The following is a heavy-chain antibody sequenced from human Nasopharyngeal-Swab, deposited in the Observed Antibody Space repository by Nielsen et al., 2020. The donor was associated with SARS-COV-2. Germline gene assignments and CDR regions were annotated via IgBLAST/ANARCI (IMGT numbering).Heavy chain of an antibody. J-gene: IGHJ4*02. CDR3: ARERGGGYGDY. Sequence: GESLKISCATSGFTFSPYTMTWVRQAPGKGLQWISYITSGNSVQYADSVRGRFTLSRDNAKNSLYLQMNSLTAEDTAVYYCARERGGGYGDYWGQGTLATVSS. CDR2: ITSGNSV. D-gene: IGHD5-12*01. CDR1: GFTFSPYT. V-gene: IGHV3-48*04.